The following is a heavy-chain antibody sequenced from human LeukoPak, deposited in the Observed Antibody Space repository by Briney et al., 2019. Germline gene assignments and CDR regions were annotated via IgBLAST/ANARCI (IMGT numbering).Heavy chain of an antibody. CDR3: ARDLGQLLYYYYYYMDV. D-gene: IGHD2-2*01. CDR1: GYSISSGYY. Sequence: SETLSLTCTVSGYSISSGYYWGWIRQPPGKGLEWIGSIYYSGSTYYNPSLKSRVTISVDTSKNQFSLKLSSVTAADTAVYYCARDLGQLLYYYYYYMDVWGKGTTVTVSS. CDR2: IYYSGST. J-gene: IGHJ6*03. V-gene: IGHV4-38-2*02.